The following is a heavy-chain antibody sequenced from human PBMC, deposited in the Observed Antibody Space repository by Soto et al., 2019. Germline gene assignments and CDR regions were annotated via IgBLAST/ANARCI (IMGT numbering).Heavy chain of an antibody. J-gene: IGHJ4*02. Sequence: QVQLQESGPGLVKPSQTLSLTCTVSGASINSGGYYWSWIRQLPGKGLEWIGYIYFSGSTYYNPSLESRVTISVDRSKNQFSLKLSSVTAADTAVYYCARDLRGYFDYWGQGTLVTVSS. CDR2: IYFSGST. D-gene: IGHD3-16*01. CDR1: GASINSGGYY. V-gene: IGHV4-31*03. CDR3: ARDLRGYFDY.